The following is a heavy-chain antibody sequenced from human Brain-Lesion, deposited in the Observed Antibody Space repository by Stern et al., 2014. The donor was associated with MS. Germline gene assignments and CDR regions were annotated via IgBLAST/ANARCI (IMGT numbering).Heavy chain of an antibody. CDR1: GFTFGNYW. CDR3: ARVYNTIYGIVTQRGSGMDV. CDR2: ITEDGTEK. D-gene: IGHD3-3*01. J-gene: IGHJ6*02. Sequence: EVQLVESGGGLVQPGGSLTISCTGAGFTFGNYWMTWVRQAPGKGLEWVANITEDGTEKNYVDSVKGRFTISRDNARNSLYLQMNSLRVEDTALYYCARVYNTIYGIVTQRGSGMDVWGQGTTVIVSS. V-gene: IGHV3-7*01.